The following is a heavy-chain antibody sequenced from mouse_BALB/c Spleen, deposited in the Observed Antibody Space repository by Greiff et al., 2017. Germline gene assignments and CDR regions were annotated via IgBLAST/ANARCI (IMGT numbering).Heavy chain of an antibody. V-gene: IGHV1S137*01. D-gene: IGHD2-14*01. CDR2: ISTYYGDA. CDR1: GYTFTDYA. Sequence: VQRVESGAELVRPGVSVKISCKGSGYTFTDYAMHWVKQSHAKSLEWIGVISTYYGDASYNQKFKGKATMTVDKSSSTAYMELARLTSEDSAIYYCARGEVRRYYYAMDYWGQGTSVTVSS. J-gene: IGHJ4*01. CDR3: ARGEVRRYYYAMDY.